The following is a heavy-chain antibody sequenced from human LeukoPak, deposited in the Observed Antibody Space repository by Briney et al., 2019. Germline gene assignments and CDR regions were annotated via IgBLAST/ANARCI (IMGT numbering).Heavy chain of an antibody. CDR3: AMYWNYGDRDY. CDR2: ISSSSTYT. J-gene: IGHJ4*02. D-gene: IGHD4-17*01. V-gene: IGHV3-11*06. Sequence: PGGSLRLSCAASGFTFSDYYMSWIRQAPGKGLEWVSYISSSSTYTNYADSVKGRFAISRDNAKNSLYLQMNSLRPEDTAVYYCAMYWNYGDRDYWGQGTLVTVSS. CDR1: GFTFSDYY.